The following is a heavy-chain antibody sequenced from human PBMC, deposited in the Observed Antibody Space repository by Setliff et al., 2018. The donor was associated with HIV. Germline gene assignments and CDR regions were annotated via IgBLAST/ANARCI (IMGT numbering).Heavy chain of an antibody. Sequence: KPSETLSLTCAVSGDSITRGGYYWSWIRQFAGKGPEWIADIYYSGRINYNPSLKSRLTVSIDTSKNHLSLKVISVSVADTAMYYCARGRRPSSYLGFDHWGQGTLVTVSS. CDR3: ARGRRPSSYLGFDH. CDR1: GDSITRGGYY. D-gene: IGHD3-22*01. V-gene: IGHV4-31*11. J-gene: IGHJ5*02. CDR2: IYYSGRI.